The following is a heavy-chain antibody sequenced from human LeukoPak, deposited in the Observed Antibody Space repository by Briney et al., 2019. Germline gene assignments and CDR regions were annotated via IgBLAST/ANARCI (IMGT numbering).Heavy chain of an antibody. CDR1: GFTFDDYA. J-gene: IGHJ3*02. D-gene: IGHD6-13*01. CDR2: ISWNSGSI. CDR3: AKGSGSSWYGFDAFDI. Sequence: GGSLRLSCAASGFTFDDYAMHWVRQAPGKGLEWVSGISWNSGSIGYADSVKGRFTISRDNAKNSLYLQMNSLRAEDMALSYCAKGSGSSWYGFDAFDIWGQGTMVTVSS. V-gene: IGHV3-9*03.